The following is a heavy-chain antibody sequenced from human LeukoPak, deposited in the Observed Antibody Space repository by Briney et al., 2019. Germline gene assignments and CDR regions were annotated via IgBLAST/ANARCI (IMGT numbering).Heavy chain of an antibody. CDR2: IKSKTDGGTT. CDR3: TTVPLLRLLPLGPDY. CDR1: GFTFSNAW. D-gene: IGHD3-22*01. Sequence: GGSLRLSCAASGFTFSNAWMSWVRQAPGKGLERVGRIKSKTDGGTTDYAAPVKGRFTISRDDSKNTLYLQMNSLKTEDTAVYYCTTVPLLRLLPLGPDYWGQGTLVTVSS. J-gene: IGHJ4*02. V-gene: IGHV3-15*01.